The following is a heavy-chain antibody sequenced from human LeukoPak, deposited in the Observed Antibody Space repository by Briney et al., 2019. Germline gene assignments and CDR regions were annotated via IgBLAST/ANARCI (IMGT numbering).Heavy chain of an antibody. J-gene: IGHJ6*03. CDR2: ISVSGGST. CDR3: AKKVSYYYYMDV. CDR1: GFTFSSYA. V-gene: IGHV3-23*01. Sequence: PGGSLRLSCAASGFTFSSYAMSWVRQAPGKGLEWVSAISVSGGSTYYPDSVKGRFTISRDNSKKTLYLQMNSPRAEDTAVYYCAKKVSYYYYMDVWGKGTTVTVSS.